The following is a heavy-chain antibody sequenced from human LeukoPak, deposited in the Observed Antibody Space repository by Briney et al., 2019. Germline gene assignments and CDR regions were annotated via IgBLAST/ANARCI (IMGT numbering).Heavy chain of an antibody. CDR3: ARSITIFGVVTYYYYYYMDV. CDR1: GGSITSSSYY. CDR2: FYYSGIT. D-gene: IGHD3-3*01. Sequence: SETLSLTCTVSGGSITSSSYYWGWIRQPPGKGLEWIGSFYYSGITYYNPSLKSRVTISVDTSKNQFSLKLSSVTAADTAVYYCARSITIFGVVTYYYYYYMDVWGKGTTVTVSS. J-gene: IGHJ6*03. V-gene: IGHV4-39*01.